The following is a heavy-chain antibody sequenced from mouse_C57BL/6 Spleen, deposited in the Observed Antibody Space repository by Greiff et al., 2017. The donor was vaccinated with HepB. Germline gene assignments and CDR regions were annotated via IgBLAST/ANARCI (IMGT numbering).Heavy chain of an antibody. CDR3: TRDLLRSQNYAMDY. Sequence: QVQLKQSGAELVRPGASVTLSCKASGYTFTDYEMHCVKQTPVHGLEWIGAIDPETGGTAYNQKFKGKAILTADKSSSTAYMELRSLTSEDSAVYYCTRDLLRSQNYAMDYWGQGTSVTVSS. V-gene: IGHV1-15*01. CDR1: GYTFTDYE. J-gene: IGHJ4*01. CDR2: IDPETGGT. D-gene: IGHD1-1*01.